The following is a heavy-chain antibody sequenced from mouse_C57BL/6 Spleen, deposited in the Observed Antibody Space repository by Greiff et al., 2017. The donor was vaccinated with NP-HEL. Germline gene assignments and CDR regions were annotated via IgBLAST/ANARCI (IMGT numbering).Heavy chain of an antibody. CDR2: ISSGSSTI. Sequence: EVKLEESGGGLVKPGGSLKLSCAASGFTFSDYGMHWVRQAPEKGLEWVAYISSGSSTIYYADTVKGRFTISRDNAKNTLFLQMTSLRSEDTAMYYCARGYDGSLAWFAYWGQGTLVTVSA. J-gene: IGHJ3*01. D-gene: IGHD2-3*01. CDR1: GFTFSDYG. V-gene: IGHV5-17*01. CDR3: ARGYDGSLAWFAY.